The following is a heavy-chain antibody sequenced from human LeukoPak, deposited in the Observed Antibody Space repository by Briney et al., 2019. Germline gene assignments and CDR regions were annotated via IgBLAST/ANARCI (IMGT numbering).Heavy chain of an antibody. CDR2: ISAYNGNT. J-gene: IGHJ4*02. CDR3: ARDLYSSGWSTRLFDY. D-gene: IGHD6-19*01. Sequence: ASVKVSCKASGYTFTSYGISWVRQAPGQGLEWMGWISAYNGNTNYAQKPQGRVTMTTDTSTSTAYLELRSLRSDDTAVYYCARDLYSSGWSTRLFDYWGQGTLVTVSS. V-gene: IGHV1-18*01. CDR1: GYTFTSYG.